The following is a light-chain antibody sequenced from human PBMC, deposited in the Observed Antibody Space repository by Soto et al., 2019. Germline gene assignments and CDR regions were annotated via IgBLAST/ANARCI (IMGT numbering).Light chain of an antibody. CDR1: QSVGTW. CDR3: QHYNSFSPWA. Sequence: VDRVTVTCQASQSVGTWLAWYQQKPGRAPNLLIYDASTLASAVPSRFSGSGSGTEFTLTISSLQSDDFATYYCQHYNSFSPWAFGQGTKVDI. V-gene: IGKV1-5*01. J-gene: IGKJ1*01. CDR2: DAS.